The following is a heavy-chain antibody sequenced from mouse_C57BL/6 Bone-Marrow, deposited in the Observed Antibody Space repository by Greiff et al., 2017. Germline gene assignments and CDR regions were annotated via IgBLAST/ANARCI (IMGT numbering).Heavy chain of an antibody. J-gene: IGHJ4*01. CDR3: ARRTPPTPYSNPYYAMCY. CDR1: GYTFTDHT. Sequence: QVQLQQSDAELVKPGASVKISCKVSGYTFTDHTIHWMKQRPEQGLEWIGYIYPRDGSTKYNEKFKGKATLTADKSSSTAYMQLNSLTSEDSAVYFWARRTPPTPYSNPYYAMCYWGQGTSVTVSS. V-gene: IGHV1-78*01. D-gene: IGHD2-5*01. CDR2: IYPRDGST.